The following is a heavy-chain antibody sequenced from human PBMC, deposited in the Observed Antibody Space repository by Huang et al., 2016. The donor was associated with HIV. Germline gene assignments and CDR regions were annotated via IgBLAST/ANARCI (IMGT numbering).Heavy chain of an antibody. J-gene: IGHJ4*02. CDR2: LYTTGST. CDR1: GASIASGSYF. D-gene: IGHD3-3*01. Sequence: VQLQESGPGLVKPAQTLSLSCNVSGASIASGSYFWNWIRQPAGGGLEWIGHLYTTGSTDYNPSLKTRVAVSSDTSKNQFSRSLRSVTAADTAVYFCARGRVTSSGVVQSYDYWGQGSLVTVSS. V-gene: IGHV4-61*09. CDR3: ARGRVTSSGVVQSYDY.